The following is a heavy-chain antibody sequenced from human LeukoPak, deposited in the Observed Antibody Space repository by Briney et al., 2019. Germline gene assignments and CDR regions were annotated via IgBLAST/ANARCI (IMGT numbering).Heavy chain of an antibody. CDR3: ASLANRIAARPDY. CDR1: GYTFTSYA. Sequence: ASVKVSCKASGYTFTSYAISWVRQAPGQGLEWMGGIIPIFGTANYAQKFQGRVTITADESTSTAYMELSSLRSEDTAVYYCASLANRIAARPDYWGQGTLVTVSS. D-gene: IGHD6-6*01. V-gene: IGHV1-69*13. J-gene: IGHJ4*02. CDR2: IIPIFGTA.